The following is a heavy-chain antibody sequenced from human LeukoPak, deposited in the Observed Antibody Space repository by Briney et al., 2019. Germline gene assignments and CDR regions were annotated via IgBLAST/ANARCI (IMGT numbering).Heavy chain of an antibody. V-gene: IGHV3-23*01. D-gene: IGHD3-9*01. Sequence: GASLRLSCAASGFTFSNYAMGWVRQAPGKGLEGVSAIPGSGGNTYYADSVKGRFTISRDNSKNTVFLQMNSLRAEDTAVYYCAKWGDYDVLTGYYVSDYWGQGTLVTVSS. CDR3: AKWGDYDVLTGYYVSDY. CDR1: GFTFSNYA. CDR2: IPGSGGNT. J-gene: IGHJ4*02.